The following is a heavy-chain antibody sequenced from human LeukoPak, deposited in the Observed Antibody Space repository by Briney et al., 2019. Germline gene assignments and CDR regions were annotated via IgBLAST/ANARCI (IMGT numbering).Heavy chain of an antibody. V-gene: IGHV4-59*01. CDR1: DDSISDYY. D-gene: IGHD3-16*01. CDR2: FHNSGTS. Sequence: SETLSLTCTVSDDSISDYYRGWIRQPPGKGLEWIGYFHNSGTSTCNPSLKSRVTISADTSKNQFSLKLNSLTTADTAVYYCTRGAGWLIDYWGQGILVTVSS. CDR3: TRGAGWLIDY. J-gene: IGHJ4*02.